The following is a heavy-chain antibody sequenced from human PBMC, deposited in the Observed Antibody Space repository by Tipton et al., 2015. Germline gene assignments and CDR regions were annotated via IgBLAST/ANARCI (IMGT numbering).Heavy chain of an antibody. CDR1: GGSISSSLHY. CDR3: ARLDTVTTELDY. J-gene: IGHJ4*02. Sequence: TLSLTCTVSGGSISSSLHYWGWIRQPPGKGLEWIGSIYYSGSTYYNPSLKSRVTISVDTSKNQFSLRLSSVTAADTAVYYCARLDTVTTELDYWGQGTLVTVSS. D-gene: IGHD4-17*01. V-gene: IGHV4-39*01. CDR2: IYYSGST.